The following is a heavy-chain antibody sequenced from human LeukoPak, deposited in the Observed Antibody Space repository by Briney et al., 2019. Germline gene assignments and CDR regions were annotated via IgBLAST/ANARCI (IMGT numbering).Heavy chain of an antibody. V-gene: IGHV4-59*02. J-gene: IGHJ4*02. CDR1: GGSVSGYY. CDR2: VYYSGST. Sequence: SETLSLTCVVSGGSVSGYYWGWIRQPPGRGLEWIGYVYYSGSTNYNPSFKSRITISVDTSRNQFSLQLSSVTAADTAAYYCARIHRYCSGGACYVLDNWGQGTLVAVSS. D-gene: IGHD2-15*01. CDR3: ARIHRYCSGGACYVLDN.